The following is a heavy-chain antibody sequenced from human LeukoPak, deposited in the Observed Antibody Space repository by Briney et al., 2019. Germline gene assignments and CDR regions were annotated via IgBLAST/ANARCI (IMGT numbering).Heavy chain of an antibody. Sequence: ASVKVSCKASGYTFTSYGISWVPQAPGQGLEWMGWISAYNGNTNYAQKLQGRVTMTTDTSTRTAYMELRSLRSDDTAVYYCARDLSSGSDLDYWGQGTLVTVSS. J-gene: IGHJ4*02. V-gene: IGHV1-18*01. CDR2: ISAYNGNT. D-gene: IGHD6-19*01. CDR3: ARDLSSGSDLDY. CDR1: GYTFTSYG.